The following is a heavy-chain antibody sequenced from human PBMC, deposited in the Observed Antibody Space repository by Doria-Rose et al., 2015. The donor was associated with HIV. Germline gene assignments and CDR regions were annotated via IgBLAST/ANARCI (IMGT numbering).Heavy chain of an antibody. V-gene: IGHV2-26*01. CDR1: GVSLSSPGMG. D-gene: IGHD6-13*01. J-gene: IGHJ4*02. CDR3: ARIKSSRWYHKYYFDF. Sequence: QITLKESGPVLVKPTETLTLTCTVSGVSLSSPGMGVSWIRQPPGKALEWLANIFSDAERSYKTSLKSRLTISMGTSKSQVVLTMTDMDPVDTATYYCARIKSSRWYHKYYFDFWGQGTLVIVSA. CDR2: IFSDAER.